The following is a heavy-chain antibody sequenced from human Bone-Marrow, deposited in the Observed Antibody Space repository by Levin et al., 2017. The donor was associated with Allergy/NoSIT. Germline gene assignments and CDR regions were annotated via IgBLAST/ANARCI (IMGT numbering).Heavy chain of an antibody. V-gene: IGHV4-59*08. Sequence: SETLSLTCTVSGGSISSYYWSWIRQPPGKGLEWIGYIYYSGSTNYNPSLKSRVTISVDTSKNQFSLKLSSVTAADTAVYYCARHLGGNYDSSGYYSDYYGMDVWGQGTTVTVSS. J-gene: IGHJ6*02. CDR3: ARHLGGNYDSSGYYSDYYGMDV. CDR1: GGSISSYY. CDR2: IYYSGST. D-gene: IGHD3-22*01.